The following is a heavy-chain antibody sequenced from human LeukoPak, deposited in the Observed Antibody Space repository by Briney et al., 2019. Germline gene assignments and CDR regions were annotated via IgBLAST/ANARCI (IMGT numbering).Heavy chain of an antibody. CDR1: GGSFSGYY. Sequence: SETLSLTCAVYGGSFSGYYWSWIRQPPGKGLEWIGEINHSGSTNYNPSLKSRVTISVDTSKNQFSLKLSSVTAADTAVYYCARGGRGLLWFGELRAWFDPWGQGTLVTVSS. V-gene: IGHV4-34*01. J-gene: IGHJ5*02. CDR3: ARGGRGLLWFGELRAWFDP. D-gene: IGHD3-10*01. CDR2: INHSGST.